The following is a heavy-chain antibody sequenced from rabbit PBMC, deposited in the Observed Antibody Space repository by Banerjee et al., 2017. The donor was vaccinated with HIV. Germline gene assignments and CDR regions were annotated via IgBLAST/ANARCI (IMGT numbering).Heavy chain of an antibody. V-gene: IGHV1S45*01. J-gene: IGHJ4*01. Sequence: QEPLKESGGGLVQPGGSLKLTCTASGFDISSYHMSWVRQAPGKGLEWIGYINTDTVYTAYASWAKGRFTISKTSSTTVTLQMTSLTAADTATYFCARGGGGSYYAYFNLWGPGTLVTVS. D-gene: IGHD8-1*01. CDR1: GFDISSYHM. CDR3: ARGGGGSYYAYFNL. CDR2: INTDTVYT.